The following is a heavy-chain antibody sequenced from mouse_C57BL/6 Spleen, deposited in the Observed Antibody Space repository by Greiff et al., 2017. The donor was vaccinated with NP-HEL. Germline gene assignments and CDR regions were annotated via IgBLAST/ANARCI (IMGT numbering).Heavy chain of an antibody. CDR2: IDPSDSYT. V-gene: IGHV1-59*01. CDR3: ARWALINYGSIMDY. CDR1: GYTFTSYW. J-gene: IGHJ4*01. D-gene: IGHD1-1*01. Sequence: QVQLQQPGAELVRPGTSVKLSCKASGYTFTSYWMHWVKQRPGQGLEWIGVIDPSDSYTNYNQKFKGKATLTVDTSSSTAYMQLSSLTSEDSAVYYCARWALINYGSIMDYWGQGTSVTVSS.